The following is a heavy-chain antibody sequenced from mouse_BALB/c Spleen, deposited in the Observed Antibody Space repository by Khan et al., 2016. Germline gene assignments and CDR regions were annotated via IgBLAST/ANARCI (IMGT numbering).Heavy chain of an antibody. V-gene: IGHV9-3*02. CDR2: INTNTGEP. CDR1: GYTFTNYG. CDR3: ARWGGSSYFDV. J-gene: IGHJ1*01. Sequence: QIQLVQSGPELKKPGETVKISCKASGYTFTNYGMNWVKQAPGKGLKWMGWINTNTGEPTYAEEFKGRFAFSLETSASTAYLQINNLKNEDTATYFCARWGGSSYFDVWGAGTTVTVSS. D-gene: IGHD1-1*01.